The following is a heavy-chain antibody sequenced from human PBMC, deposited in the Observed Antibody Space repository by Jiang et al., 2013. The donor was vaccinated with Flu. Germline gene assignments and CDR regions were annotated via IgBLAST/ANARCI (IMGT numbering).Heavy chain of an antibody. D-gene: IGHD7-27*01. CDR3: ARDLGLANWGSQGMDV. J-gene: IGHJ6*02. CDR2: TYYRSTWYK. CDR1: GDSVSSNSAA. Sequence: SQTLSLTCAISGDSVSSNSAAWNWIRQSPSRGLEWLGRTYYRSTWYKDYAVSVKSRITISPDTSKDQFSLQLNSVTPEDTAVYYCARDLGLANWGSQGMDVWGQGTTVTVSS. V-gene: IGHV6-1*01.